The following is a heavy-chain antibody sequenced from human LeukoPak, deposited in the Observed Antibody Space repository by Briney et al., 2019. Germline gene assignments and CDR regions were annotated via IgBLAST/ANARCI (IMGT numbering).Heavy chain of an antibody. CDR1: GGSISSYY. CDR3: ARLVRITGTPYSYYMDV. J-gene: IGHJ6*03. V-gene: IGHV4-59*01. CDR2: IYYSGST. D-gene: IGHD1-7*01. Sequence: SETLSLTCTVSGGSISSYYWSWIRQPPGKGLEWIGYIYYSGSTNYNPSLKSRVTISVDTSKNQFSLKLSSVTAADTAVYYCARLVRITGTPYSYYMDVWGKGTTVTVSS.